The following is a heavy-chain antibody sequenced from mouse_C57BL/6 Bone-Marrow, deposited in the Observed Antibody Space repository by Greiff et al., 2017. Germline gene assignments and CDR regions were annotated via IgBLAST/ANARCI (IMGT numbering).Heavy chain of an antibody. V-gene: IGHV5-6*02. CDR1: GFTFSSYG. J-gene: IGHJ4*01. Sequence: GMLVESGGDLVKPGGSLKLSCAASGFTFSSYGMSWVRQTPDKRLEWVATISSGGSYTYYPDSVKGRFTIYRDNAKNTLYLQMSSLKSEDTAMYYCARLGYGSEAMDYWGQGTSVTVSS. CDR2: ISSGGSYT. D-gene: IGHD1-1*01. CDR3: ARLGYGSEAMDY.